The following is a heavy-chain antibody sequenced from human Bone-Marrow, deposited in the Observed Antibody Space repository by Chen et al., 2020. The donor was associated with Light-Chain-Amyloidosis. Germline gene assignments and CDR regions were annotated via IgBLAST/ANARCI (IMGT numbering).Heavy chain of an antibody. CDR3: ARSSGYYSLNV. Sequence: QVQLQESGPGLVKPSGTLSLTCAVSGVSISSHNWWSWVRQPPGKGLEWIGEISHSGVTAYTPSLKSRVTISIDKSKNRFSLELSSVTAADTAVYYFARSSGYYSLNVWGQGTMVAVSS. D-gene: IGHD3-3*01. CDR1: GVSISSHNW. V-gene: IGHV4-4*02. J-gene: IGHJ3*01. CDR2: ISHSGVT.